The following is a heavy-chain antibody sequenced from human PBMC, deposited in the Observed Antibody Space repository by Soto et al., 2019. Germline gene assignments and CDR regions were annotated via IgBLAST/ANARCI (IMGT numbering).Heavy chain of an antibody. CDR3: AKDLQPEGPTFFFPPVSTPDGMDV. D-gene: IGHD2-15*01. J-gene: IGHJ6*02. V-gene: IGHV3-23*01. Sequence: PGGSLRLSCAASGFTISSNAMYWVRQAPGKGLEWVSGISERGDTTHYADSVKGRFTISRDTSKNTLYLQLNTLRADDTAVYYCAKDLQPEGPTFFFPPVSTPDGMDVWGRGTTVTVSS. CDR2: ISERGDTT. CDR1: GFTISSNA.